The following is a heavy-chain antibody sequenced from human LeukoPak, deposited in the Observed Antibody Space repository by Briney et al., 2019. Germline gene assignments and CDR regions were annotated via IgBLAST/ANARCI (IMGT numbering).Heavy chain of an antibody. D-gene: IGHD3-10*01. Sequence: SETLSLTCIVSGGSISSSSYYWGWIRQPPGKGLEWIGSIYYSGSTYYNPSLKSRVTISVDTSKNQFSLKLSSVTAADTAVYYCARLWFGELAPFDTWGQGTLVTVSS. CDR1: GGSISSSSYY. CDR3: ARLWFGELAPFDT. V-gene: IGHV4-39*01. CDR2: IYYSGST. J-gene: IGHJ5*02.